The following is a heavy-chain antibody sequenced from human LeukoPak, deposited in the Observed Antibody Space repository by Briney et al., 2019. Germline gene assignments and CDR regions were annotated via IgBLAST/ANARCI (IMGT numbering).Heavy chain of an antibody. D-gene: IGHD4-17*01. Sequence: GGSLRLSCAASGFTFSSYAMSWVRQAPGKGLEWVANIKQDGSETYYVDSVKGRFTISRDNVKKSLYLQMNSLRAEDTAVYYCARTDYSGYTAFDVWGQGTMVTVS. CDR3: ARTDYSGYTAFDV. CDR2: IKQDGSET. CDR1: GFTFSSYA. J-gene: IGHJ3*01. V-gene: IGHV3-7*01.